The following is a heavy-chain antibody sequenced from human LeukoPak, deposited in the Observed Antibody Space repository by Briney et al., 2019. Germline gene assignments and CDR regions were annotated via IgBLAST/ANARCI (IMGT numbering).Heavy chain of an antibody. CDR3: ARVTVTTYNYYYYMDV. J-gene: IGHJ6*03. CDR1: GYTFTSYA. Sequence: GASVKVSCKASGYTFTSYAMNWVRQAPGQGLEWMGWINTNTGNPTYAQGFTGRFVFSLDTSVSTAYLQISSLKAEDTAVYYCARVTVTTYNYYYYMDVWGKGTTVTVSS. V-gene: IGHV7-4-1*02. CDR2: INTNTGNP. D-gene: IGHD4-11*01.